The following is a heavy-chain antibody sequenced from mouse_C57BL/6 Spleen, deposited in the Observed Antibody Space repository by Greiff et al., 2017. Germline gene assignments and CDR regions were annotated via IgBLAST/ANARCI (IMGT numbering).Heavy chain of an antibody. D-gene: IGHD1-1*01. J-gene: IGHJ3*01. CDR2: IDPETGGT. Sequence: QVQLQQSGAELVRPGASVTLSCKASGYTFTDYEMHWVKQTPVHGLEWIGAIDPETGGTAYNQKFKGKAILTADKSSSTAYMELRSLTSEDSAVYYCTRWEVITTVGPFAYWGQGTLVTVSA. CDR3: TRWEVITTVGPFAY. V-gene: IGHV1-15*01. CDR1: GYTFTDYE.